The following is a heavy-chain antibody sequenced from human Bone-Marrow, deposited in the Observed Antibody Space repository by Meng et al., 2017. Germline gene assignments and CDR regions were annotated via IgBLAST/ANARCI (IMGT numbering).Heavy chain of an antibody. CDR1: GYSFTSYW. Sequence: GGSLRLSCKGSGYSFTSYWIGWVRQMPGKGLERMGIIYPGDSDTRYSPSFQGQVTISADKSISTAYLQWSILRASDTAIYYCARNGGSPFDSWGQGTLVTVSS. J-gene: IGHJ4*02. CDR3: ARNGGSPFDS. CDR2: IYPGDSDT. V-gene: IGHV5-51*01.